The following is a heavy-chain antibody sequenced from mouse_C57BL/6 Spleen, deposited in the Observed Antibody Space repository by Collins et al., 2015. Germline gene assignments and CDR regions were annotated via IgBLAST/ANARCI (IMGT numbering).Heavy chain of an antibody. D-gene: IGHD1-1*01. V-gene: IGHV1-80*01. CDR2: IYPGDGDT. CDR1: GYTFSSYW. CDR3: ASPYYYGAFDY. J-gene: IGHJ2*01. Sequence: QVQLQQSGAGLVKPGASVKISCKASGYTFSSYWMNWVKQRPGKGLEWIGQIYPGDGDTKYNGKFKGKATLTVDKSSSTAYMQLSSLTSEDSAVYSCASPYYYGAFDYWGQGTTLTVSS.